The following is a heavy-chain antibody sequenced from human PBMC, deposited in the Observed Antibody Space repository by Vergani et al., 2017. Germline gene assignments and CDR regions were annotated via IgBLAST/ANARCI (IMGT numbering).Heavy chain of an antibody. CDR2: ISFDGTNE. Sequence: QVQLVESGGGVVQPGTSLRLSCVVSGFALNRHAMYWVRQAPGKGLEWVVGISFDGTNEYYPDLVKGRFTISRDIAKNTLYLQVRGLRLEDTGVYHCVRGRGLCAGGRCYTEAWDYWGQGTPVTVSS. CDR3: VRGRGLCAGGRCYTEAWDY. CDR1: GFALNRHA. J-gene: IGHJ4*02. V-gene: IGHV3-30-3*01. D-gene: IGHD2-2*02.